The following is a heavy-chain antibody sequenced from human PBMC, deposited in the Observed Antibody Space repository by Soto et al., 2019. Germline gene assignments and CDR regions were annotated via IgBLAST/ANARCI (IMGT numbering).Heavy chain of an antibody. V-gene: IGHV3-23*01. D-gene: IGHD3-22*01. CDR3: AKGERWADSSGYSYYFDY. Sequence: HPGGSLRLSCAASGFTFRSYAMSWVRQAPGKGLEWVSGISGSGISTHYADSVKGRFTISRDNSKSTLYLQMNSLRAEDTAVYYCAKGERWADSSGYSYYFDYWGQGTLVTVSS. CDR1: GFTFRSYA. J-gene: IGHJ4*02. CDR2: ISGSGIST.